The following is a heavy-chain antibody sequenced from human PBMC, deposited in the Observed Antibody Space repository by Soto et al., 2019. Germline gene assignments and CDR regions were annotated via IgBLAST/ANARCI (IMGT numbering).Heavy chain of an antibody. V-gene: IGHV4-59*01. CDR1: SVSITSYY. CDR3: ARTTAVPNTLRSRYFFDY. Sequence: SETLSLTCTVSSVSITSYYWSWIRQPPGKGLEWIGYIYFSGTTNYNPSLKSRVTISVDLSKNQFSLRLSSVTTADTALYYCARTTAVPNTLRSRYFFDYWGQGTLVTVSS. J-gene: IGHJ4*02. CDR2: IYFSGTT. D-gene: IGHD4-17*01.